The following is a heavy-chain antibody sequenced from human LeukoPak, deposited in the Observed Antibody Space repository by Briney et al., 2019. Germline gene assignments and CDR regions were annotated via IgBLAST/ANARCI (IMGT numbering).Heavy chain of an antibody. CDR3: ARDEMATIGEAFDT. CDR1: GYTFTGYY. Sequence: ASVKVSCKASGYTFTGYYMHWVRQAPGQGLEWMGRINPNSGGTNYAQKFQGRVTMTRDTSISTAYMELSRLRSDDTAVYYCARDEMATIGEAFDTWGQGTMVTVSS. CDR2: INPNSGGT. V-gene: IGHV1-2*06. D-gene: IGHD5-24*01. J-gene: IGHJ3*02.